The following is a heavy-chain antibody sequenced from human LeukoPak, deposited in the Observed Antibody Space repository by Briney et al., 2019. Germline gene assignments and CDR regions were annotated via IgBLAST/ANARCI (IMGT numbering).Heavy chain of an antibody. Sequence: ASVKVSCKASGYTLTGYYMQWVRQAPGQGLEWMGWINPNSGGTNYAQNFQGRVTMTRDTSISTAHMELRGLISDDTAVYYCARVYGSGSPWMNFDPWGQGTLVTVSS. V-gene: IGHV1-2*02. CDR3: ARVYGSGSPWMNFDP. J-gene: IGHJ5*02. CDR2: INPNSGGT. CDR1: GYTLTGYY. D-gene: IGHD3-10*01.